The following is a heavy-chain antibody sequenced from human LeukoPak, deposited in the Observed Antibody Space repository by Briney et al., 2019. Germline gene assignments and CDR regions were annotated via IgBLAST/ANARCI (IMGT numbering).Heavy chain of an antibody. D-gene: IGHD3-22*01. CDR3: ATTPSYYYDSSL. CDR1: GFTFSDYY. CDR2: ISSSGSTI. J-gene: IGHJ4*02. Sequence: GGSLRLSCAASGFTFSDYYMSWIRQAPGKGLEWVSYISSSGSTIYYADSVKGRFTISRDNAKNSLYLQMNSLRAEDTAVYYCATTPSYYYDSSLWGQGTLVTVSS. V-gene: IGHV3-11*01.